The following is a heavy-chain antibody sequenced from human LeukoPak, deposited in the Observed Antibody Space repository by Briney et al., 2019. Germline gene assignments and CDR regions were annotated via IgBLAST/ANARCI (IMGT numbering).Heavy chain of an antibody. V-gene: IGHV6-1*01. Sequence: SQTLSLTCVISGESVSNNRASWNWLRQSPSRVLEWLGRTDFRSKWYHDYAISMTSRLTINPDTPKNQFSLQLNSVTPEDTAVYYCARDQAGTGWFDPWGQGTLVTVSS. CDR1: GESVSNNRAS. CDR3: ARDQAGTGWFDP. J-gene: IGHJ5*02. D-gene: IGHD6-19*01. CDR2: TDFRSKWYH.